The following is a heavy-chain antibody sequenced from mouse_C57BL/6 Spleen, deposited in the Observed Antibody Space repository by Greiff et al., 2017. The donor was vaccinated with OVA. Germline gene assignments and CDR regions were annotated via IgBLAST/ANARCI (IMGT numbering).Heavy chain of an antibody. CDR1: GYTFTSYG. CDR3: ARGEGPRPFDV. CDR2: IYPRSGNT. V-gene: IGHV1-81*01. D-gene: IGHD3-3*01. Sequence: QVQLQQSGAELARPGASVKLSCKASGYTFTSYGISWVKQRTGQGLEWIGEIYPRSGNTYYNEKFKGKATLTADKSSSTAYMQLRSLTAENSAVYFWARGEGPRPFDVWGTGTTVTVSS. J-gene: IGHJ1*03.